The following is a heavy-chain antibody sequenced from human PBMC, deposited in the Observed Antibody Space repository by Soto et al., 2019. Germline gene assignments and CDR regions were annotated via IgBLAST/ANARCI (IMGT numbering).Heavy chain of an antibody. J-gene: IGHJ4*02. Sequence: QVQLVQSVAEVKKPGSSVKVSCKASGDSFSSYAISWVRQAPGHGLEWMGRIIPIFGTPNYAQRVEGRVTITADESTSTANMERSSLRSDDTAVYYCATGSNYYETRALAYWGQGTLVTVSS. V-gene: IGHV1-69*01. D-gene: IGHD3-22*01. CDR1: GDSFSSYA. CDR3: ATGSNYYETRALAY. CDR2: IIPIFGTP.